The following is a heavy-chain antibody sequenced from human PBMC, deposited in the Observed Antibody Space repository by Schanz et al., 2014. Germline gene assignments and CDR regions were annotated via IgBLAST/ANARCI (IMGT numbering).Heavy chain of an antibody. CDR1: RIIFGTYS. CDR3: ARVDSGYDSHLYYYYYYMDV. Sequence: EVKLVESGGGLVQPGGSLRLSCTASRIIFGTYSMNWIRQTPKGPEWVSSLTGSGGGTYYADSVRGRFTISRDNAKNSLYLQMNSLRAEDTAVYYCARVDSGYDSHLYYYYYYMDVWGKGTTVTVSS. J-gene: IGHJ6*03. V-gene: IGHV3-21*04. D-gene: IGHD5-12*01. CDR2: LTGSGGGT.